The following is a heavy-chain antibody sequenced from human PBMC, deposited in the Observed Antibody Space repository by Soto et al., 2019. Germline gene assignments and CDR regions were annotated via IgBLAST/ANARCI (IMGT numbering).Heavy chain of an antibody. CDR3: ARGQVMIGDAFDI. CDR2: INHSGST. D-gene: IGHD3-22*01. V-gene: IGHV4-34*01. Sequence: QVQLQQWGAGLLEPSETLSLTCAVYGGSFSGYYWSWIRQPPGKGLEWIGEINHSGSTNYNPSLKRRVTISVDTSKNQFSLKLSSVTAADTAVYYCARGQVMIGDAFDIWGQGTMVTVSS. CDR1: GGSFSGYY. J-gene: IGHJ3*02.